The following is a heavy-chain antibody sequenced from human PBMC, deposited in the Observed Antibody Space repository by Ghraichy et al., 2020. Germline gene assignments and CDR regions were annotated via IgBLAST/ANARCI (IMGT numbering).Heavy chain of an antibody. J-gene: IGHJ6*02. Sequence: SETLSLTCTVSGGSISTYYWNWIRQPPGKALEWIGHVHYTGRTEYNPSLKSRVTTSLDTSKNQFSLTLRSVTAADTAVYYCARWEWTTSLRYYGMDVWGQGATVTVSS. D-gene: IGHD2-2*01. CDR2: VHYTGRT. CDR1: GGSISTYY. V-gene: IGHV4-59*01. CDR3: ARWEWTTSLRYYGMDV.